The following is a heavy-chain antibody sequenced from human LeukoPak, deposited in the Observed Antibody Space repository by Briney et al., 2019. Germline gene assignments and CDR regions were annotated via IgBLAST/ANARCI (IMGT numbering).Heavy chain of an antibody. Sequence: GASVKVSCKASGYIFSDYYMHWVRQAPGQGLEWMGWINPSSGVTTYIQKFQDRVTMTRDTSIRTAYMELSRVRSDDTAVYYCARDAGTTGTGIFDIWGQGTMVTVSS. J-gene: IGHJ3*02. V-gene: IGHV1-2*02. CDR2: INPSSGVT. CDR1: GYIFSDYY. CDR3: ARDAGTTGTGIFDI. D-gene: IGHD1-1*01.